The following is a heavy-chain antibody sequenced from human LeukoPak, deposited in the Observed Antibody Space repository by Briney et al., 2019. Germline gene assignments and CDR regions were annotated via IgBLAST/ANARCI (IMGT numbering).Heavy chain of an antibody. V-gene: IGHV3-49*04. D-gene: IGHD4-11*01. J-gene: IGHJ4*02. CDR1: GFTFSSYS. CDR3: TRGDYTFDY. CDR2: IRSNAYGGTT. Sequence: GGSLRLSCAASGFTFSSYSMNWVRQAPGKGLKWVGFIRSNAYGGTTEYAVSVKDRFTISRDDSKSIAYLQMDSLKTEDTAVYYCTRGDYTFDYWGQGTLVTVSS.